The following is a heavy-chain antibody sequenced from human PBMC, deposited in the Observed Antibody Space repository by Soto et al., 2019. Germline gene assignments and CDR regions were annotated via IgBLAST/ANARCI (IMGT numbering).Heavy chain of an antibody. J-gene: IGHJ4*02. Sequence: GGTLSLSCATSGFMFSYYSMYWIRQAPGQGLEWVAMISSDGNLQFYVDNVRGRFTVSRDNSKNTLNLQMDSLRPEDTAVYYCSRGTYYPQSSGLHADYWGPGTVVTV. D-gene: IGHD3-22*01. CDR1: GFMFSYYS. V-gene: IGHV3-30*03. CDR2: ISSDGNLQ. CDR3: SRGTYYPQSSGLHADY.